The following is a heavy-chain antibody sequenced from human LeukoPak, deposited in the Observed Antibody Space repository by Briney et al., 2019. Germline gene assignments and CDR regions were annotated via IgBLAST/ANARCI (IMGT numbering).Heavy chain of an antibody. J-gene: IGHJ6*03. CDR3: ARGVTGRVGYYYYYYMDV. CDR2: MNPNSGNT. CDR1: GYTFTSYD. V-gene: IGHV1-8*03. Sequence: ASVKVSCKASGYTFTSYDINWVRQATGQGLEWMGWMNPNSGNTGYAQKFQGRVTITRNTSISTAYMELSSLRSEDTAVYYCARGVTGRVGYYYYYYMDVWGKGTTVTVSS. D-gene: IGHD3/OR15-3a*01.